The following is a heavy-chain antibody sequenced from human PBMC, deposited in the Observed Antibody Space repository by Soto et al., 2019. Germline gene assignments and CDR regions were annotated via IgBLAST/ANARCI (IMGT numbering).Heavy chain of an antibody. CDR3: ARNGDSSDYRGWFAP. D-gene: IGHD3-22*01. J-gene: IGHJ5*02. Sequence: EVQLVESGGGLVQPGGSLRLSCAASGFTVSSNYMSWVRQAPGKGLEWVSVIYSGGTTYYADSVKGRFTISRDNSKNTLHLQMNSLRAEDTAVYYCARNGDSSDYRGWFAPWGQGTLVTVSS. CDR2: IYSGGTT. CDR1: GFTVSSNY. V-gene: IGHV3-66*01.